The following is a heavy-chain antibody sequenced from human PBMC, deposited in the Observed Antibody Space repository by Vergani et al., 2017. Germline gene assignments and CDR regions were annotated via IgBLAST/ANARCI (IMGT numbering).Heavy chain of an antibody. CDR1: GGSISSGSYY. D-gene: IGHD5-18*01. V-gene: IGHV4-61*02. CDR3: ARGNVDTVMVRGGAYYYYYYGMDV. J-gene: IGHJ6*02. CDR2: IYTSGST. Sequence: QVQLQESGPGLVKPSQTLSLTCTVSGGSISSGSYYWSWIRQPAGKGLEWIGRIYTSGSTNYNPSLKCRVTISVDTSKNQFSLKLSSVTAANTAVYYCARGNVDTVMVRGGAYYYYYYGMDVWGQGTTVTVSS.